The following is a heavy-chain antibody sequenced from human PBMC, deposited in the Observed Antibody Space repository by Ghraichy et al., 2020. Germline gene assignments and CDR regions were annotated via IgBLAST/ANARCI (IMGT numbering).Heavy chain of an antibody. CDR3: ARIYVYDY. D-gene: IGHD3-10*02. V-gene: IGHV3-66*01. CDR1: GFTVSSNY. CDR2: MYSGGRT. J-gene: IGHJ4*01. Sequence: GGSLRLSCVASGFTVSSNYMNWVRQAPGKGVEWISEMYSGGRTYYADSVKGRFTISRDNSKNTLYLQMNSLSAEDTAVYYFARIYVYDYWGHGTLLTFFS.